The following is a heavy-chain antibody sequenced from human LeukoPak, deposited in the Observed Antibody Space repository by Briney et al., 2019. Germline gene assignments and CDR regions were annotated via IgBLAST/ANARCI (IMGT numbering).Heavy chain of an antibody. D-gene: IGHD2-21*02. J-gene: IGHJ4*02. CDR2: INPNSGGT. V-gene: IGHV1-2*02. CDR3: ARESSDCYSGSRGCGFH. CDR1: GYTFTGYY. Sequence: ASVKVSCKASGYTFTGYYMHWVRQAPGQGLEWMGWINPNSGGTNYAQKFQGRVTMTRDTSISTAYMELSRLRSDDTAVYYCARESSDCYSGSRGCGFHWGQGTLVTVSS.